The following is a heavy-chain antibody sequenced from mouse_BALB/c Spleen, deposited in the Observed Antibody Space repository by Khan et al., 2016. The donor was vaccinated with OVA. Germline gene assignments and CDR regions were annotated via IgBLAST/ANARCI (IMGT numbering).Heavy chain of an antibody. CDR2: INPRSGNT. CDR1: GYTFTSNT. V-gene: IGHV1-4*01. J-gene: IGHJ4*01. D-gene: IGHD2-10*02. Sequence: QVQLKESGAELARPGASLRMSCKASGYTFTSNTMHWVKQRPGQGLEWIGYINPRSGNTNYNQNFKDQATFTADKSSSTVYLQLSRLTSEDSAVDYCARRMTGYTMDYWGQGTSVTVSS. CDR3: ARRMTGYTMDY.